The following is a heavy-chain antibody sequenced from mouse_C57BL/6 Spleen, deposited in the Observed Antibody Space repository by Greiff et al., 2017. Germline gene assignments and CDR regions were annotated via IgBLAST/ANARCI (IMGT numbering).Heavy chain of an antibody. V-gene: IGHV5-17*01. J-gene: IGHJ1*03. Sequence: EVQLVESGGGLVKPGGSLKLSCAASGFTFSDYGMHWVRQAPEKGLEWVAYISSGSSTIYYADTVKGRFTISRDNAKNTLFLRMTSLRSEDTAMYYCARGGLVDWYFDVWGTGTTVTVSS. CDR3: ARGGLVDWYFDV. CDR1: GFTFSDYG. D-gene: IGHD1-1*01. CDR2: ISSGSSTI.